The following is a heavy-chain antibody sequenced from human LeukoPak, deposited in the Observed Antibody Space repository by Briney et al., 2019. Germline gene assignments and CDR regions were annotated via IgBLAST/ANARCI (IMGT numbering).Heavy chain of an antibody. V-gene: IGHV4-59*12. D-gene: IGHD3-10*01. J-gene: IGHJ4*02. CDR3: ARGRSAPVGFGAPPGSY. CDR2: IYYSGST. Sequence: NPSETLSLTCTVSGGSISSYYWSWIRQPPGKGLEWIGYIYYSGSTNYNPSLKSRVTISVDTSKNQFSLKLSSVTAADTAVYYCARGRSAPVGFGAPPGSYWGQGTLVTVSS. CDR1: GGSISSYY.